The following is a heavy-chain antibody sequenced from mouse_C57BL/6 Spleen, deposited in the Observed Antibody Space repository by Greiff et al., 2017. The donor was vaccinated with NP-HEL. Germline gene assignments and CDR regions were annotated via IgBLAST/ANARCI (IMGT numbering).Heavy chain of an antibody. CDR3: ARQPHSYYSNYDYYAMDY. CDR2: IWSDGST. J-gene: IGHJ4*01. Sequence: QVQLQQSGPGLVAPSQSLSITCTVSGFSLTSYGVHWVRQPPGKGLEWLVVIWSDGSTTYNSALKSRLSISKDNSKSQVFLKMNSLQTDDTAMYYCARQPHSYYSNYDYYAMDYWGQGTSVTVSS. V-gene: IGHV2-6-1*01. D-gene: IGHD2-5*01. CDR1: GFSLTSYG.